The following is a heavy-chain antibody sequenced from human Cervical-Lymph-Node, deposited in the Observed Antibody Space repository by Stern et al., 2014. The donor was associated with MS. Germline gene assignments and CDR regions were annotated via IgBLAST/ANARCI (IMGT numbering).Heavy chain of an antibody. CDR3: ARDAPGGNWFDP. D-gene: IGHD2-8*02. Sequence: QLQLQESGPGLVKPSETLSLTCTVSGDSVSSGSYYWSWIRQPPGKGLEWIGYIFDSGSADYNPSLKSRGTMSVDTSKNQFSLKLNSVSAADTAVYYCARDAPGGNWFDPWGQGTLVIVSS. J-gene: IGHJ5*02. CDR1: GDSVSSGSYY. CDR2: IFDSGSA. V-gene: IGHV4-61*01.